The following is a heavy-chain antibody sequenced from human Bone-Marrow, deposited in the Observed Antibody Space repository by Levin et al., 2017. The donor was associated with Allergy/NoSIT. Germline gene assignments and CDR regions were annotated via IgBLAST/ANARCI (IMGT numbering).Heavy chain of an antibody. V-gene: IGHV4-59*01. Sequence: PSETLSLNCTVSGGSISNYFWSWIRQPPGKGLEWIAYIYYSGSTTYNPSLKSRLSISVDTSENQFSLKLPSVTAADTAVYFCARGGAEIGWRMDVWGQGTTVLVSS. CDR2: IYYSGST. CDR3: ARGGAEIGWRMDV. J-gene: IGHJ6*02. D-gene: IGHD1-26*01. CDR1: GGSISNYF.